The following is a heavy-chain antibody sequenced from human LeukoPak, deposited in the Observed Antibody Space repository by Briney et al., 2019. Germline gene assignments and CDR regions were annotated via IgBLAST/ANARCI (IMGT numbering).Heavy chain of an antibody. Sequence: GGSLRLSCADSGLTISNNWMSWVRQAPGKGLEWVAIINQDGSEKYYVDSVKGRFTISRDNAKNSLNLQMNSLRAEDTAVYYCARGGSRQPFDYWGQGTLVAVSS. CDR2: INQDGSEK. CDR3: ARGGSRQPFDY. J-gene: IGHJ4*02. CDR1: GLTISNNW. V-gene: IGHV3-7*01.